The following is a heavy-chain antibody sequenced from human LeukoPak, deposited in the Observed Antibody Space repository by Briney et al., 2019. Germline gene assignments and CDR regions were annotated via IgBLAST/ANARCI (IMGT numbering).Heavy chain of an antibody. CDR2: IYHSGST. CDR3: ARQSSGWSNLFFGRLRTIYYFDY. CDR1: GYSISSGYY. V-gene: IGHV4-38-2*02. Sequence: SETLSLTCTVSGYSISSGYYWGWIRQSPGKGLEWIGSIYHSGSTYYNPSLKSRVTISVDTSKNQFSLKLSSVTAADTAVYYCARQSSGWSNLFFGRLRTIYYFDYWGQGTLVTVSS. J-gene: IGHJ4*02. D-gene: IGHD6-19*01.